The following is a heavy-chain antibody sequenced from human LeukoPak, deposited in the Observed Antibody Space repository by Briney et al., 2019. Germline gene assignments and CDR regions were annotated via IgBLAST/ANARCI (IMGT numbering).Heavy chain of an antibody. CDR3: ARGGSYVHY. CDR1: GFTFNSYE. J-gene: IGHJ4*02. D-gene: IGHD1-26*01. V-gene: IGHV3-48*03. Sequence: PGGSLRLSCAASGFTFNSYEMSWVRQAPGKGLEWVSYINSGGSAIYYADSVKGRFTISRVNAKNSLYLQMNSLRADDTAVYYCARGGSYVHYWGQGTLVTVSS. CDR2: INSGGSAI.